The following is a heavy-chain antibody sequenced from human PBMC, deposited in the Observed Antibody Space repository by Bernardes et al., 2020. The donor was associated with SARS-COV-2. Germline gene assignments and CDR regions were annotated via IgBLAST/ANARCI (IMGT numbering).Heavy chain of an antibody. V-gene: IGHV1-8*01. CDR3: ARGLGYGGNSWYYYYGMDV. J-gene: IGHJ6*02. CDR1: GYTFSSYD. CDR2: MNPNSGNT. D-gene: IGHD2-21*02. Sequence: ASVKVSCKASGYTFSSYDINWVRQATGQGLEWMGWMNPNSGNTGHAQKCQGRVTMTRNTSISTAYMELSSLRSEDTAVYYCARGLGYGGNSWYYYYGMDVWGQGTTVTVSS.